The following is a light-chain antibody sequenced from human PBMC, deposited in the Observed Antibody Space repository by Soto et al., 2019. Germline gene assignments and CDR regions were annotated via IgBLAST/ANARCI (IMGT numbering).Light chain of an antibody. V-gene: IGLV1-44*01. CDR3: AAWDDSLNGVV. Sequence: QAVVTQPPSASGTPGQRITISCSGSSSNIGGNTVNWYQQLPGTAPKLLIFSNNQQPSGVPDRFSGSKSGTSASLAISGLQSEDEADYYCAAWDDSLNGVVFGGGTKLTVL. CDR2: SNN. CDR1: SSNIGGNT. J-gene: IGLJ2*01.